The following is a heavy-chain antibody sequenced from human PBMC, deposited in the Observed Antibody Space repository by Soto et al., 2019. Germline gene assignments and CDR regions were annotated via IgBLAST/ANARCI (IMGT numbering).Heavy chain of an antibody. Sequence: PGGSLRLSCAASGFTFSNYWMHWVRQVPGKGLVRVSRINRDGRDTNYAGSVRGRFTVSRDNAKNTLYLQMNSLRVEDTAVYHCVRDEGLHQLVRGFDCWGQGTLVTVSS. J-gene: IGHJ4*02. CDR1: GFTFSNYW. V-gene: IGHV3-74*01. CDR3: VRDEGLHQLVRGFDC. D-gene: IGHD3-10*01. CDR2: INRDGRDT.